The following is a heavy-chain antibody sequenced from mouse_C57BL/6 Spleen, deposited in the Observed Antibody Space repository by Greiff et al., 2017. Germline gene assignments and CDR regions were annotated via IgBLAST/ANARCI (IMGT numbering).Heavy chain of an antibody. J-gene: IGHJ4*01. Sequence: LVESGPELVKPGASVKISCKASGYSFTGYYMHWVKQSHGNILDWIGYIYPYNGVSSYNQKFKGKATLTVDKSSSTAYMELRSLTSEDSAVYYCASYGYEGAMDYWGQGTSVTVSS. CDR3: ASYGYEGAMDY. CDR1: GYSFTGYY. V-gene: IGHV1-31*01. CDR2: IYPYNGVS. D-gene: IGHD2-2*01.